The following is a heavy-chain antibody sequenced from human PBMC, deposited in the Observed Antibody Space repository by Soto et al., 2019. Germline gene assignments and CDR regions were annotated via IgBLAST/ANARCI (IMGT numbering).Heavy chain of an antibody. CDR1: GFTFDDYA. J-gene: IGHJ1*01. CDR2: ISWNSGSI. D-gene: IGHD2-15*01. CDR3: AKDIGYCSGGSCYSRVLHGGYFQH. Sequence: GGSLRLSCAASGFTFDDYAMHWVRQAPGKGLEWVSGISWNSGSIGYADSVKGRFTISRDNAKNSLYLQMNSLRAEDTALYYCAKDIGYCSGGSCYSRVLHGGYFQHWGQGTLVTVSS. V-gene: IGHV3-9*01.